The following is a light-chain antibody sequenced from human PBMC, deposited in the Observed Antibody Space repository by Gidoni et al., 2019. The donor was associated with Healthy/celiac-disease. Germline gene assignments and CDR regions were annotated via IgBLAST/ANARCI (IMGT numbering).Light chain of an antibody. CDR1: QSISSY. V-gene: IGKV1-39*01. J-gene: IGKJ4*01. Sequence: DIQRTQPPSSLSASVGDRVTITCRASQSISSYLNWYQQKPGKAPKLLIYAGSSLQSGVPSRFSGSGSGTDFTLTISSLQPEDFATYYCQQSYSTPVTFGGGTKVEIK. CDR3: QQSYSTPVT. CDR2: AGS.